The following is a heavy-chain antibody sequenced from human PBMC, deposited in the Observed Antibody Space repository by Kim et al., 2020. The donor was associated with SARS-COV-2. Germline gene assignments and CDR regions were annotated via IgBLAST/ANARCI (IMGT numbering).Heavy chain of an antibody. J-gene: IGHJ3*02. V-gene: IGHV4-34*01. CDR1: GGTFSGYY. Sequence: SETLSLTCAASGGTFSGYYWSWIRQPPGKGLEWIGEINHSRSSNNNPSLKSRVTISLGKTKNQSSLKLSSVTAADTPVYYYERGRGFLSVAGAFHNWG. CDR3: ERGRGFLSVAGAFHN. D-gene: IGHD3-10*01. CDR2: INHSRSS.